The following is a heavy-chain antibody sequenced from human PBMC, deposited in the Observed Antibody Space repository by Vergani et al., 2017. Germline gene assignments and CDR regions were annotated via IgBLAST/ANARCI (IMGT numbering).Heavy chain of an antibody. Sequence: QVQLVESAGGVVQPGGSLRLSFAASGFTSSNFGFHWSRQAPGKGLEWLAYIGKDGINTRYKDAVKGRFTVSRDNSKDILYLQMDSLRSEDTALYYCAKYLRDSTDGLPDSWGPGTLVIVSS. J-gene: IGHJ4*02. CDR3: AKYLRDSTDGLPDS. V-gene: IGHV3-30*02. CDR1: GFTSSNFG. D-gene: IGHD2-21*02. CDR2: IGKDGINT.